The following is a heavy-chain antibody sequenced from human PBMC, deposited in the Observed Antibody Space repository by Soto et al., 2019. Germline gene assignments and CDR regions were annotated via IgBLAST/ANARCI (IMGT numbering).Heavy chain of an antibody. V-gene: IGHV2-5*02. D-gene: IGHD6-6*01. Sequence: SVPTLVNPTQTLTLTCTFSGFSLSTDDVGVGWIRQPPGKALDWLAVIYWDDDKRYSPSLKSRLTITKDTSKNQVLLTMTNMAPVETATYFCARPKYSIPSFDYWGQGARVTVSS. CDR3: ARPKYSIPSFDY. J-gene: IGHJ4*02. CDR1: GFSLSTDDVG. CDR2: IYWDDDK.